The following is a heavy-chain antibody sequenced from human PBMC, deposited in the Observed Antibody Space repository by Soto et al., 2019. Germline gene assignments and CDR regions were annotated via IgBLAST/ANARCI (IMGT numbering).Heavy chain of an antibody. Sequence: ASVKVSCKASGYTFTGYYMHWVRQAPGQGREWMGWMSPKSGGTSIAQKFQGRVTMTRDTSISTAYMEVSRLRSDDTAVYYCARDLDGDDYFDYWGQGTLVTVSS. CDR3: ARDLDGDDYFDY. CDR1: GYTFTGYY. D-gene: IGHD3-3*01. J-gene: IGHJ4*02. CDR2: MSPKSGGT. V-gene: IGHV1-2*02.